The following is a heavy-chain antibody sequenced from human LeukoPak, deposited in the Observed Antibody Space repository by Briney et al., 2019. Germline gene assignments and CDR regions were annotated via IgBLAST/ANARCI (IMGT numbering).Heavy chain of an antibody. V-gene: IGHV4-59*12. Sequence: SETLSLTCTVSGGSISSYYWSWIRQPPGKGLEWIGDIYYSGSTNYNPSLKSRVTISVDTSKNQFSLKLSSVTDADTAVYYCERDVVLMVYAPGWLDPWGQGTLVPVS. CDR1: GGSISSYY. D-gene: IGHD2-8*01. CDR3: ERDVVLMVYAPGWLDP. CDR2: IYYSGST. J-gene: IGHJ5*02.